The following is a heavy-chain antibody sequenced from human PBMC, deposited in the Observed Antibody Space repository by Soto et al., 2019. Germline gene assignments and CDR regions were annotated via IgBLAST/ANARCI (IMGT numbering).Heavy chain of an antibody. Sequence: GGSLRLSCAASGFTFSSYSMNWVRQAPGKGLEWVSYISSSSSTIYYADSVKGRFTISRDNAKNSLYLQMNSLRDEDTAVYYCARDLTRDYVWGPTGAFDIWGQGTMVTVSS. V-gene: IGHV3-48*02. D-gene: IGHD3-16*01. J-gene: IGHJ3*02. CDR1: GFTFSSYS. CDR2: ISSSSSTI. CDR3: ARDLTRDYVWGPTGAFDI.